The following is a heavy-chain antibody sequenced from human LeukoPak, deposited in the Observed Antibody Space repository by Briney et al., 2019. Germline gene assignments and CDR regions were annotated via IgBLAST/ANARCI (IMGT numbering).Heavy chain of an antibody. Sequence: SETLSLTCTVSGGSISSGSYYWSWIRQPAGKGLEWIGRIYTSGSTNYNPSLKSRVTISVDTSKNQFSLKLSSVTAADTAVYYCARDTSFWSGYLNWFDPWAREPWSPSPQ. V-gene: IGHV4-61*02. D-gene: IGHD3-3*01. J-gene: IGHJ5*02. CDR3: ARDTSFWSGYLNWFDP. CDR2: IYTSGST. CDR1: GGSISSGSYY.